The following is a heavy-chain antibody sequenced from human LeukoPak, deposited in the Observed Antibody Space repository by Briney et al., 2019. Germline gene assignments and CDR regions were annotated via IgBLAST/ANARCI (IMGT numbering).Heavy chain of an antibody. J-gene: IGHJ6*02. CDR1: GFTFSSYS. Sequence: GGSLRLSCAASGFTFSSYSMNWVRQAPGKGLEWVSSISSSRSYIYYADSVKGRFTISRDNAKNSLYLQMNSLRAEDTAVYYCARDIATTVTTFSNYYYYYGMDVWGQGTTVTVSS. D-gene: IGHD4-11*01. CDR3: ARDIATTVTTFSNYYYYYGMDV. CDR2: ISSSRSYI. V-gene: IGHV3-21*01.